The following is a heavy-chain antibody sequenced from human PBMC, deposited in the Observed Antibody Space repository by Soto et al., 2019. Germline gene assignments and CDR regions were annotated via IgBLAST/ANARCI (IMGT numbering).Heavy chain of an antibody. CDR1: GYTFTSYD. Sequence: QVQLVQSGAEVKKPGASVKVSCKASGYTFTSYDINWVGQATGQGFEYLGWMNPNSGNTGYVKKFQGRVTMTRDTSMSKASMELSSLRSEDTAVYYCARGSKYGDYSRWFDPWGPGTLVTVSS. J-gene: IGHJ5*02. D-gene: IGHD4-17*01. CDR3: ARGSKYGDYSRWFDP. CDR2: MNPNSGNT. V-gene: IGHV1-8*01.